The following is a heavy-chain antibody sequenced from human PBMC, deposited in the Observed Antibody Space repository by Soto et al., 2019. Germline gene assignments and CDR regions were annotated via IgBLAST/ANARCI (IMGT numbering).Heavy chain of an antibody. D-gene: IGHD3-10*01. V-gene: IGHV1-2*04. Sequence: ASVKVSCKASGYTFTGYYMHWVRQAPGQGLEWMGWINPNSGSTNYAQKFQGWVTMTRDTSISTAYMELSRLRSDDTAVYYCARSSRPIYGSGRYIPARGWFDPWGQGTLVTVSS. CDR2: INPNSGST. CDR3: ARSSRPIYGSGRYIPARGWFDP. CDR1: GYTFTGYY. J-gene: IGHJ5*02.